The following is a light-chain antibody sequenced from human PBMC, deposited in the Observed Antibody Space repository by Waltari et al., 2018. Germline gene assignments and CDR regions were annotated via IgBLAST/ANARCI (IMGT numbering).Light chain of an antibody. Sequence: SYELTQPPSVSVSPGQTARITCSGDALPKQYAYWYQQKPGQAPGRVIYKESERPAGIPERVSGSSSGKTVTLTISGVQAEDEADYYCQSADSSGTYVVFGGGTKLTVL. J-gene: IGLJ2*01. CDR3: QSADSSGTYVV. CDR1: ALPKQY. V-gene: IGLV3-25*03. CDR2: KES.